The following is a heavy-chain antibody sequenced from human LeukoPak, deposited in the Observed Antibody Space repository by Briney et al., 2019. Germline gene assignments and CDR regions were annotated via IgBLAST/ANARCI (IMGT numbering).Heavy chain of an antibody. V-gene: IGHV3-33*01. CDR2: IWYAGSNK. Sequence: GGSLRLSCAASGFTFSSYGMHWVRQAPGKGLEWVAVIWYAGSNKYNADSVKGRFTISRDNSNNTVYLQMNSLRDEDTAVYYCARDLYGGNSRAGAFDIWGQGTMVTVSS. CDR3: ARDLYGGNSRAGAFDI. CDR1: GFTFSSYG. D-gene: IGHD4-23*01. J-gene: IGHJ3*02.